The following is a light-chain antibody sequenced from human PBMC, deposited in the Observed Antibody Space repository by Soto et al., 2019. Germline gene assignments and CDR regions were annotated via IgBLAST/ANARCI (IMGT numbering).Light chain of an antibody. Sequence: EIVMTQSPATLSVSPGERATLSCRASQSVSSNLAWYQQKPGQAPRLLIYGISARATGIPARFSGSGSGTEFTLTISSLQSEDFAIYYCQHYTNWPPTFGQGTKVDIK. CDR1: QSVSSN. V-gene: IGKV3-15*01. CDR2: GIS. J-gene: IGKJ1*01. CDR3: QHYTNWPPT.